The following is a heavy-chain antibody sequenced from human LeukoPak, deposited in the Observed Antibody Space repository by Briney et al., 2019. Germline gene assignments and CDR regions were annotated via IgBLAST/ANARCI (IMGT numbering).Heavy chain of an antibody. CDR2: ISSSSTI. J-gene: IGHJ3*02. CDR3: ARATVAPDAFDI. V-gene: IGHV3-48*01. Sequence: GGSLRLSCAATGFTFSSYSMNWVRQAPGKGLEWVSYISSSSTIYYADSVKGRFTISRDNAKNSLYLQMNSLRAEDTAVYYCARATVAPDAFDIWGQGTMVTVSS. D-gene: IGHD4-17*01. CDR1: GFTFSSYS.